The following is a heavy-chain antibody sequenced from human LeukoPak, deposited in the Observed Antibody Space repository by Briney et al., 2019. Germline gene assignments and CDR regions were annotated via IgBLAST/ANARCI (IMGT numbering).Heavy chain of an antibody. D-gene: IGHD2-21*01. CDR1: GGSFSGYY. V-gene: IGHV4-34*01. CDR3: AREKPSILWWKPWFRKKGYFDL. Sequence: SETLSLTCAVYGGSFSGYYWSWIRQPPGKGLEWIGEINHSGSTNYNPSLKSRVTISVDTSKNQFSLKLSSVTAADTAVYYCAREKPSILWWKPWFRKKGYFDLWGRGTLVTVSS. J-gene: IGHJ2*01. CDR2: INHSGST.